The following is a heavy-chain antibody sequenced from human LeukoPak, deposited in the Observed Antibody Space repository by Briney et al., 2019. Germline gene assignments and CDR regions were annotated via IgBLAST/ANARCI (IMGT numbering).Heavy chain of an antibody. J-gene: IGHJ2*01. CDR3: VRLYKTEGADL. D-gene: IGHD1-14*01. V-gene: IGHV3-74*01. Sequence: GGSLRLSCAASGFTFSTYWMHWVRQAPGKGLVWVSSIRYDGTTTNYADSVKGRFTISRDNAKNTLYLQMNSLRAEDTAVYYCVRLYKTEGADLWGRGTLVTVSS. CDR1: GFTFSTYW. CDR2: IRYDGTTT.